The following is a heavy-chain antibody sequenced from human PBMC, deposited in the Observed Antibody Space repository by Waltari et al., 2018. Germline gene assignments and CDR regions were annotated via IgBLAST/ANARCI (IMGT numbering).Heavy chain of an antibody. CDR1: GFTLSSYA. CDR2: ISGTGYST. Sequence: EVQLLESGGNLVQPGGSLRLSCAASGFTLSSYAMSWVRQAPGKGLEWVSTISGTGYSTDYGDSVKGRFTISRDNSKNTLFLQMNSLRADDTAVYYCARDGYNWIPFDSWGQGTLVTVSS. D-gene: IGHD1-20*01. V-gene: IGHV3-23*01. CDR3: ARDGYNWIPFDS. J-gene: IGHJ4*02.